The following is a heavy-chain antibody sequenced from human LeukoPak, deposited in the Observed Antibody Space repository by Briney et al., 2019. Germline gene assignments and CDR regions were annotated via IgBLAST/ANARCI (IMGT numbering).Heavy chain of an antibody. CDR1: GGSISSYY. D-gene: IGHD3-3*01. J-gene: IGHJ5*02. Sequence: SETLSLTCTVSGGSISSYYWSWIRRPPGKGLEWIGYIYTSGSTNYNPSLKSRVTISVDTSKNQFSLKLSSVTAADTAVYYCARHLGIVTIFGVVSPFDPWGQGTLVTVSS. V-gene: IGHV4-4*09. CDR2: IYTSGST. CDR3: ARHLGIVTIFGVVSPFDP.